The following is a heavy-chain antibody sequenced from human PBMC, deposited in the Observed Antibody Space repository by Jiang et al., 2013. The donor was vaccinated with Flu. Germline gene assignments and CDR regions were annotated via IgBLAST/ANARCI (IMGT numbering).Heavy chain of an antibody. J-gene: IGHJ4*02. CDR1: GFSLNDGRMG. Sequence: TLTCTVSGFSLNDGRMGVSWIRQPPGKALEWLAHFFFYEGKSYNESLGNRLSISKDPSKGQVVLNLTNVEPLDTATYYCARLRNGHFPSDNWGQGIRVTVSS. CDR3: ARLRNGHFPSDN. CDR2: FFFYEGK. V-gene: IGHV2-26*01. D-gene: IGHD4-17*01.